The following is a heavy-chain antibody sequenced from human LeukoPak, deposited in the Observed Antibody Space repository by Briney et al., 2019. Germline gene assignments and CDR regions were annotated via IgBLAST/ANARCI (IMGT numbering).Heavy chain of an antibody. J-gene: IGHJ4*02. CDR2: IYYSGST. Sequence: SETLPLTCTVSGGSISSYYWSWIRQPPGKGLEWIGYIYYSGSTNYNPSLKSRVIISVDTSKNQFSLKLSSVTAADTAVYYCARDLIDYDILTGYYPRYFDYWGQGTLVTVSS. V-gene: IGHV4-59*01. CDR1: GGSISSYY. D-gene: IGHD3-9*01. CDR3: ARDLIDYDILTGYYPRYFDY.